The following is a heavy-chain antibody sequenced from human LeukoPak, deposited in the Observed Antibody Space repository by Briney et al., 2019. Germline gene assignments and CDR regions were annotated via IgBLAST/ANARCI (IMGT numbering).Heavy chain of an antibody. CDR2: IYYSGST. V-gene: IGHV4-59*01. CDR3: ARLVVTYSYYFDY. Sequence: SETLSLTCTVSGGSISSYYWSWIRQPPGKGLEWIGYIYYSGSTNYNPSLKSRVTISVDTSKNQFSLKLSSVTAGDTAVYYCARLVVTYSYYFDYWGQGTLVTVSS. J-gene: IGHJ4*02. CDR1: GGSISSYY. D-gene: IGHD2-15*01.